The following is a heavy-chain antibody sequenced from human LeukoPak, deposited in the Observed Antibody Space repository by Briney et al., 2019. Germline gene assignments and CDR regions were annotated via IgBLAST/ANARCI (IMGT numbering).Heavy chain of an antibody. J-gene: IGHJ5*02. Sequence: PAASVIVSCKAAGYTFTSYGSSWVRQAPGQGLEWMGWISAYNGNTNYAQNLQGRVTMTTATSTDTASMELRSLRSDDTAVYYCARHGLSYRNANYCFDPWGQGTLVTVSS. CDR2: ISAYNGNT. CDR3: ARHGLSYRNANYCFDP. D-gene: IGHD3-16*02. CDR1: GYTFTSYG. V-gene: IGHV1-18*01.